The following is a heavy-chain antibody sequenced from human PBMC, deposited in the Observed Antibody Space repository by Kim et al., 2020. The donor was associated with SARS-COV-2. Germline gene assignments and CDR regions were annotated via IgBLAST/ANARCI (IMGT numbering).Heavy chain of an antibody. J-gene: IGHJ4*02. V-gene: IGHV3-66*01. D-gene: IGHD4-17*01. Sequence: YADSVKGRFTISRDNSKNTLYLQMNSLRAEDTAVYYCAREDMTTVTTGDYWGQGTLVTVSS. CDR3: AREDMTTVTTGDY.